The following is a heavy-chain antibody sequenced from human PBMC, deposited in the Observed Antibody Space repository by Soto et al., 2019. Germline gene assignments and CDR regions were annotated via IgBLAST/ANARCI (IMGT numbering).Heavy chain of an antibody. CDR1: GGSISSYY. Sequence: QVQLQESGPGLVKPSETLSLTCTVSGGSISSYYWSWLRQPPGKGLEWIGYIYYSGSTNYNHALKVRVTTSVDTSKNQFSLKLSSVTAADTAVYYCARACGGYADYWGQGALGTVSS. V-gene: IGHV4-59*01. CDR3: ARACGGYADY. D-gene: IGHD5-12*01. J-gene: IGHJ4*02. CDR2: IYYSGST.